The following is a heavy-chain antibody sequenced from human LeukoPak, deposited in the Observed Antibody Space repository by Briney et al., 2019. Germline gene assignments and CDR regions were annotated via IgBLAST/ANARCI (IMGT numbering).Heavy chain of an antibody. D-gene: IGHD2/OR15-2a*01. CDR1: GDSFSNYY. Sequence: NPSETLSLICSVSGDSFSNYYWSWIRQPPGKGLEWIGYIHHSGSSDYNPSLKSRVTISIDTSKNHFSLNLSSVTAADTAVYYCACSSLFHPYWYFGVWGRDVLVTV. CDR2: IHHSGSS. CDR3: ACSSLFHPYWYFGV. V-gene: IGHV4-59*01. J-gene: IGHJ2*01.